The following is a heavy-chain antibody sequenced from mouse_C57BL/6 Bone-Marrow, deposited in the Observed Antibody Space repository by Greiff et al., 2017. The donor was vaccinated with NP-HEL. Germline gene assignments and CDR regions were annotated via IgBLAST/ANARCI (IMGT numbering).Heavy chain of an antibody. J-gene: IGHJ2*01. V-gene: IGHV5-17*01. CDR3: ARRGTTVVAHFDY. Sequence: EVQRVESGGGLVKPGGSLKLSCAASGFTFSDYGMHWVRQAPEKGLEWVAYISSGSSTIYYADTVKGRSTISRDNAKNTLFLQMTSLRSEETAMYYCARRGTTVVAHFDYWGQGTTLTVSS. CDR2: ISSGSSTI. D-gene: IGHD1-1*01. CDR1: GFTFSDYG.